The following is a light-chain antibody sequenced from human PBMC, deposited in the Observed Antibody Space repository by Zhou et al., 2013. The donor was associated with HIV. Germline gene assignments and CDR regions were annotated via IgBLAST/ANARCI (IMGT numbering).Light chain of an antibody. Sequence: IQLTQSPSSLSASVGDRVTITCRASQAISNYLAWYQQKPGKVPKLLIYGASTLQSGVPSRFSGSGSGTDFTLTINSLQPDDFATYFCQQYHNYPWTFGQGTKV. V-gene: IGKV1-27*01. CDR1: QAISNY. CDR2: GAS. CDR3: QQYHNYPWT. J-gene: IGKJ1*01.